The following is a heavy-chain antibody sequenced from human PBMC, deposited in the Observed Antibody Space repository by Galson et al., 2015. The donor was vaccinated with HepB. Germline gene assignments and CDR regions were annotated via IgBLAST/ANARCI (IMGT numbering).Heavy chain of an antibody. Sequence: SLRLSCAASGFTFSYAWMSWVRQAPGKGLEWVGLIKTRIDGGATDYGAPVKGRFTISRHDSKSTLYLQMHSLKTEDTAVYYCTTLKVWEVVDYRFYMNVWGKGTTVTVSS. J-gene: IGHJ6*03. CDR1: GFTFSYAW. CDR3: TTLKVWEVVDYRFYMNV. CDR2: IKTRIDGGAT. D-gene: IGHD1-26*01. V-gene: IGHV3-15*01.